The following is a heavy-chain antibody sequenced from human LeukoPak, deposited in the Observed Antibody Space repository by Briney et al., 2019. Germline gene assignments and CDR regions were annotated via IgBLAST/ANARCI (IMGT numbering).Heavy chain of an antibody. CDR2: ISSSGSTI. D-gene: IGHD3-10*01. J-gene: IGHJ6*02. Sequence: GGTLRLSCAASGFTVSDYYMSWIRQAPGKGLEWVSYISSSGSTIYYADSVTGRFTISRDKAKNSLYLQMNSLRAEDTAVYYCARDGTVVRGSFYPYYYYGMDVWGQGTTVTVSS. CDR1: GFTVSDYY. CDR3: ARDGTVVRGSFYPYYYYGMDV. V-gene: IGHV3-11*01.